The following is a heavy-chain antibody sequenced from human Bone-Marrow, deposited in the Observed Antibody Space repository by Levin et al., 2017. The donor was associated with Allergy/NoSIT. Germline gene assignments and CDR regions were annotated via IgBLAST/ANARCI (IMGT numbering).Heavy chain of an antibody. J-gene: IGHJ6*02. D-gene: IGHD6-13*01. CDR3: ARSGAAGTWDYYYGMDV. CDR2: MDSRGRT. Sequence: PSETLSLTCSVSGGSIRTFYWSWIRQTAGEGLEWIGRMDSRGRTNYNPSLESRVTMSVDTSQNQFSLKLGFVTAADTAVYYWARSGAAGTWDYYYGMDVWGQGTTVTVSS. CDR1: GGSIRTFY. V-gene: IGHV4-4*07.